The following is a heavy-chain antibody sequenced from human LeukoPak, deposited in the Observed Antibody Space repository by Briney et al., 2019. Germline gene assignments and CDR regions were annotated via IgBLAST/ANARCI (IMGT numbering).Heavy chain of an antibody. CDR1: GVSNQNSYGY. J-gene: IGHJ4*02. CDR3: ARRVYSDPNYFDF. V-gene: IGHV4-39*01. D-gene: IGHD5-12*01. CDR2: ISFVGQT. Sequence: SETLSLTCTVWGVSNQNSYGYGWVWLRQPPGKGLEWIGSISFVGQTFYNSSLESRATLSVHNSRNQFSLRLRSVTAADTAVFYCARRVYSDPNYFDFWGQGSLVTVSS.